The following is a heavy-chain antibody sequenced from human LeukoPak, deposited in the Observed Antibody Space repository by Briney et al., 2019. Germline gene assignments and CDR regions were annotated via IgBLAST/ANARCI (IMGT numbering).Heavy chain of an antibody. D-gene: IGHD6-6*01. CDR2: IRYDGSNK. CDR1: GFTFSSYG. Sequence: GGSLRLSCAASGFTFSSYGMHWVCQAPGKGLEWVAFIRYDGSNKYYADSVKGRFTISRDNSKNTLYLQMNSLRAEDTAVYYCAKDHSSSCDFDYWGQGTLVTVSS. CDR3: AKDHSSSCDFDY. V-gene: IGHV3-30*02. J-gene: IGHJ4*02.